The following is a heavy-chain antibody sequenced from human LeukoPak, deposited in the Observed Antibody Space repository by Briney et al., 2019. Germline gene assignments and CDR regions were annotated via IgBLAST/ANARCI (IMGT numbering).Heavy chain of an antibody. V-gene: IGHV1-8*01. J-gene: IGHJ6*01. CDR3: PISGYDSLNYYYGMDV. D-gene: IGHD5-12*01. CDR1: GYTFSSYD. Sequence: ASVKGSRKASGYTFSSYDMNSVRQTTGQGLERMGWMNPNMGNTGYTQKVHDRVTMTTNTSISTAYMELTSLRSEDTAVYCCPISGYDSLNYYYGMDVWGQGTTVTVSS. CDR2: MNPNMGNT.